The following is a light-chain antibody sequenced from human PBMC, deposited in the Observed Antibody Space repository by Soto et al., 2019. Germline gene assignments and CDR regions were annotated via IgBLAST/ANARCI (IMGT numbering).Light chain of an antibody. CDR1: SGHSSYA. V-gene: IGLV4-69*01. J-gene: IGLJ2*01. CDR3: QTWGPGIRV. CDR2: LNSDGSH. Sequence: QSVLTQSPSASASLGASVKLTCTRSSGHSSYAIAWHQQQPAKGPRYLMKLNSDGSHSTGGGIPDRFSGSSSGAERYLTISSLQSEDEDDYSCQTWGPGIRVFGGGTQLTVL.